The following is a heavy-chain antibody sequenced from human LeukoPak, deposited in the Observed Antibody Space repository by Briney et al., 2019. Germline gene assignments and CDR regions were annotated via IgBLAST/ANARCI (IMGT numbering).Heavy chain of an antibody. Sequence: GASVKVSCKASGGTFSSYAISWVRQAPGQGLELMGGIIPIFGTANYAQKFQGRVTITTDESTSTAYMELSSLRSEDTAVYYCARKRDGYNPQAFDIWGQGTMVTVSS. CDR1: GGTFSSYA. V-gene: IGHV1-69*05. CDR3: ARKRDGYNPQAFDI. J-gene: IGHJ3*02. D-gene: IGHD5-24*01. CDR2: IIPIFGTA.